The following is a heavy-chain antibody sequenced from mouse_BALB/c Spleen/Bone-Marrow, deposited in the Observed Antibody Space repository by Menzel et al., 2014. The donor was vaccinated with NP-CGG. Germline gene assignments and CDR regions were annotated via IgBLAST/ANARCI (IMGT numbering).Heavy chain of an antibody. CDR3: AGALGDGYYYAMDY. D-gene: IGHD2-3*01. CDR2: IDPSDSET. CDR1: GYTFTSYW. J-gene: IGHJ4*01. V-gene: IGHV1-69*02. Sequence: QVQLQQSGAELVKPGAPVKLSCKASGYTFTSYWMNWVKRRPGRGLEWIGRIDPSDSETHYNQKFKDKATLTVDKSSSTAYIQLSSLTSEDSAVYYCAGALGDGYYYAMDYWGQGTSVAVSS.